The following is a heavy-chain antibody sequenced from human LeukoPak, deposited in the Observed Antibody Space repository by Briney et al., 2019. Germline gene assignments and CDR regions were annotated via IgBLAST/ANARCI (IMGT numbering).Heavy chain of an antibody. V-gene: IGHV1-69*04. CDR2: IIPILGIA. CDR3: ARGGYSYGYYY. J-gene: IGHJ4*02. D-gene: IGHD5-18*01. CDR1: GGTFSSYA. Sequence: SVKVSCKASGGTFSSYAISWVRQAPGQGLEWMGRIIPILGIANYAQKFQGRVTITADKSTSTAYMELSSLRSEDTAVYYCARGGYSYGYYYWGQGTLVTVSS.